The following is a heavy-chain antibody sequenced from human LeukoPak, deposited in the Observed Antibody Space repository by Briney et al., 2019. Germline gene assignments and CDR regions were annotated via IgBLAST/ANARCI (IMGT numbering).Heavy chain of an antibody. Sequence: GGSLRLSCAASGFTFRSYWMTWVRQSPGKGLEWVANIKQDGSEKYHVDSVKGRFTISRDNTKDSLYLEMNSLTAEDTAVYYCARDPDTAMVFDYLDYWGQGTLVTVSS. D-gene: IGHD5-18*01. J-gene: IGHJ4*02. V-gene: IGHV3-7*01. CDR1: GFTFRSYW. CDR2: IKQDGSEK. CDR3: ARDPDTAMVFDYLDY.